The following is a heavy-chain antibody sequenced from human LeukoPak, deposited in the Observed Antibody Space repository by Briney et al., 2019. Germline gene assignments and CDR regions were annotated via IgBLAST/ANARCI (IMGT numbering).Heavy chain of an antibody. D-gene: IGHD6-13*01. V-gene: IGHV4-39*07. CDR2: IYYSGST. J-gene: IGHJ6*03. Sequence: SETLSLTCTVSGGSISSSSYYWGWIRQPPGKGLEWIGSIYYSGSTYYNPSLKSRVTISVDTSKNQFSLKLSSVTAADTALYYCARAYSSSWSNYYYYYYMDVWGKGTTVTVSS. CDR3: ARAYSSSWSNYYYYYYMDV. CDR1: GGSISSSSYY.